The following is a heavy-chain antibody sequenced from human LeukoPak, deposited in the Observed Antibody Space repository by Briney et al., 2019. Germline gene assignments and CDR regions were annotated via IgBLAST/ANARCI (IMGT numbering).Heavy chain of an antibody. CDR1: GYSFTTYW. CDR2: IYPGDADV. J-gene: IGHJ4*02. Sequence: GESLKISCKASGYSFTTYWISWVRQMPGKGLEWMALIYPGDADVRYSLSFQGQVTISADTSISTAYLQWSSLKASDTAMYYCARQAIAAGPNSFDYWGQGALVTVSS. D-gene: IGHD6-13*01. V-gene: IGHV5-51*01. CDR3: ARQAIAAGPNSFDY.